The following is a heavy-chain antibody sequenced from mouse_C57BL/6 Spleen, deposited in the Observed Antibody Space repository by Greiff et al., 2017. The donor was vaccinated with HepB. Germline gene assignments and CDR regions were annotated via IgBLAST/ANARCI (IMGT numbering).Heavy chain of an antibody. CDR1: GFTFSSYA. CDR2: ISDGGSYT. CDR3: AREGSLAWFAY. J-gene: IGHJ3*01. Sequence: DVMLVESGGGLVKPGGSLKLSCAASGFTFSSYAMSWVRQTPEKRLEWVATISDGGSYTYYPDNVKGRFTISRDNAKNNLYLQMSHLKSEDTAMYYCAREGSLAWFAYWGQGTLVTVSA. V-gene: IGHV5-4*01.